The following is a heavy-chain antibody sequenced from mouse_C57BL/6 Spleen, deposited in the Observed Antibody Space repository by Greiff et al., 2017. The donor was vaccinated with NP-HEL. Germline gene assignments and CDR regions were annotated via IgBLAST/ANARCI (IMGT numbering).Heavy chain of an antibody. CDR3: ARGDYGSSSGDY. J-gene: IGHJ2*01. V-gene: IGHV1-55*01. Sequence: QVQLQQPGAELVKPGASVKMSCKASGYTFTSYWITWVKQRPGQGLEWIGDIYPGSGSTNYNEKFKSKATLTVDTSSSTAYMQLSSLTSEDSAVYYCARGDYGSSSGDYWGQGTTLTVSS. CDR1: GYTFTSYW. CDR2: IYPGSGST. D-gene: IGHD1-1*01.